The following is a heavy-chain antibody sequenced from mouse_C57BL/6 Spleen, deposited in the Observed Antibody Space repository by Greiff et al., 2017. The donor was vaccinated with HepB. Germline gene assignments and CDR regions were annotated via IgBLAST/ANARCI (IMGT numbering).Heavy chain of an antibody. J-gene: IGHJ4*01. V-gene: IGHV5-17*01. CDR3: AEKVYAMDY. CDR1: GFTFSDYG. Sequence: EVKLVESGGGLVKPGGSLKLSCAASGFTFSDYGMHWVRQAPEKGLEWVAYISSGSSTIYYADTVKGRFTISRDNAKNTLFLQMTSLRSEDSAMYYCAEKVYAMDYWGQGTSVTVSS. CDR2: ISSGSSTI.